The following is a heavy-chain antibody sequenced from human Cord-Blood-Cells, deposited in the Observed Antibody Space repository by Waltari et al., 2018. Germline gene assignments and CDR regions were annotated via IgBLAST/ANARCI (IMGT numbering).Heavy chain of an antibody. CDR1: GFTFSSYW. J-gene: IGHJ2*01. CDR3: ARDQNYYWYFDL. Sequence: EVQLVESGGGLVQPGGSLRLSCAASGFTFSSYWMHWVRQAPGKGLVRVSRINSDGSSTSYADSVKGRFTISRDNAKNTLYLQMNSLRAEDTAVYYCARDQNYYWYFDLWGRGTLVTVSS. V-gene: IGHV3-74*01. D-gene: IGHD3-10*01. CDR2: INSDGSST.